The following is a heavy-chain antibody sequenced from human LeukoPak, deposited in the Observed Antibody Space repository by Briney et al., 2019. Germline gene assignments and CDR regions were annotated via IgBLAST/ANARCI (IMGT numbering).Heavy chain of an antibody. J-gene: IGHJ4*02. D-gene: IGHD5-24*01. Sequence: GGSLRLSCAASGFTFSSYWMSWVRQAPGKGLEWVANIKLDGSGKYYVDSVKGRFTISRDNARNSLYLQMNSLRAEDTAVYYCARTPAIITNFDYWGQGTLVTVSS. CDR1: GFTFSSYW. CDR3: ARTPAIITNFDY. CDR2: IKLDGSGK. V-gene: IGHV3-7*01.